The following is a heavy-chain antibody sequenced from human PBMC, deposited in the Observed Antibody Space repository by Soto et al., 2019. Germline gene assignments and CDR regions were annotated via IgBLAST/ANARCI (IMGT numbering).Heavy chain of an antibody. D-gene: IGHD5-18*01. J-gene: IGHJ2*01. Sequence: QVQLVESGGGVVQPGRSLRLSCAASGFTFSSYAMHWVRQAPGKGLEWVAVISYDGSNKYYADSVKGRLPISRDHSKNTLYLRMHLLRAEDTSVYYCARDPLWGTAMVLWYFDLWGRGTLVTVSS. CDR3: ARDPLWGTAMVLWYFDL. V-gene: IGHV3-30-3*01. CDR2: ISYDGSNK. CDR1: GFTFSSYA.